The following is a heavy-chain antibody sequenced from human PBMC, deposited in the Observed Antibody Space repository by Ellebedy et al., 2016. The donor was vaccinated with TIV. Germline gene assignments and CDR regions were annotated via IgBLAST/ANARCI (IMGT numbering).Heavy chain of an antibody. V-gene: IGHV1-18*01. Sequence: AASVKVSCKASGYTFTSYGISWARQAPGQGLEWMGWISAYNGNTNYAQKLQGRVTMTTDTSTSTAYMELRSLRSDDTAVYYCARDLGTNGVCCPFDYWGQGTLVTVSS. J-gene: IGHJ4*02. CDR1: GYTFTSYG. CDR3: ARDLGTNGVCCPFDY. CDR2: ISAYNGNT. D-gene: IGHD2-8*01.